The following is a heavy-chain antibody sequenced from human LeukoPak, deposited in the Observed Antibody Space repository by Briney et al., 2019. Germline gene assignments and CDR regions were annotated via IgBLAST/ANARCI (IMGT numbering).Heavy chain of an antibody. CDR1: GFTFSSYW. Sequence: GGSLRLSCAASGFTFSSYWMSWVRQAPGKGLEWVANIKQDGSEKYYVDSVKGRFTISRDNAKISLYLHMNSLRAEDTAVYYCAREGSSSWRGWYMDVWGKGTTVTISS. J-gene: IGHJ6*03. D-gene: IGHD6-13*01. CDR2: IKQDGSEK. V-gene: IGHV3-7*01. CDR3: AREGSSSWRGWYMDV.